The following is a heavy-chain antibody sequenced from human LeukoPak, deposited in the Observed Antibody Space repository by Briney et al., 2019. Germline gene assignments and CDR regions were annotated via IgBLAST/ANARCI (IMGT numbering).Heavy chain of an antibody. D-gene: IGHD2-2*01. CDR2: INHSGST. Sequence: PSETLSLTCAVYGGSFSGYYWSWIRQPPGKGLEWIGEINHSGSTNYNPSLKSRVTISVDTSKNQFSLKLSSVTAADTAVYYCARHLGYCSSTSCYGANWFDPWGQGTLVTVSS. CDR1: GGSFSGYY. V-gene: IGHV4-34*01. J-gene: IGHJ5*02. CDR3: ARHLGYCSSTSCYGANWFDP.